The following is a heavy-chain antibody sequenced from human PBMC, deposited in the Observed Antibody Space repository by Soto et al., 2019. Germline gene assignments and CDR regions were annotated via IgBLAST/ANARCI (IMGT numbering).Heavy chain of an antibody. CDR3: AKDRGCSSTNCYDAFDI. Sequence: EVQLLESGGDLVQPGGSLRLSCAASGFTFSLYAMSWVRQAPGKGLEWVSAVSGSGGVTFYADSVKGRFTISRDNSKNTMFLQMNSLRVEDTAVYYCAKDRGCSSTNCYDAFDIWGQGTMVTVSS. V-gene: IGHV3-23*01. J-gene: IGHJ3*02. CDR2: VSGSGGVT. D-gene: IGHD2-2*01. CDR1: GFTFSLYA.